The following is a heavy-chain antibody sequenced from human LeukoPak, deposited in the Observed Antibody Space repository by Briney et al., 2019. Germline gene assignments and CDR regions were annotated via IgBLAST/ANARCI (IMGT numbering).Heavy chain of an antibody. CDR1: GFTFSSYG. CDR3: AKDRYGSGSSLGY. CDR2: ISYDGSNK. J-gene: IGHJ4*02. Sequence: GGSLRLSCAASGFTFSSYGMHWVRQAPGKGLEWVAVISYDGSNKYYADSVKGRFTISRDNSKNTLYLQMNSLRAEDTAVYYCAKDRYGSGSSLGYWGQGTLVTVSS. V-gene: IGHV3-30*18. D-gene: IGHD3-10*01.